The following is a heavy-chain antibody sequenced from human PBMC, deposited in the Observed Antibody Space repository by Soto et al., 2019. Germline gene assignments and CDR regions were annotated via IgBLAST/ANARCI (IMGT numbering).Heavy chain of an antibody. Sequence: EVQLVESGGGLIQPGGSLRLSCAASGFTVSSNYMSWARQAPGKGLEWVSVIYSGGSTYYADSVKGRFTISRDNSKNTLYLQMNSLRAEDTAVYYCAREGALIPLGMDVWGQGTTVTVSS. CDR3: AREGALIPLGMDV. CDR1: GFTVSSNY. D-gene: IGHD2-21*01. J-gene: IGHJ6*02. CDR2: IYSGGST. V-gene: IGHV3-53*01.